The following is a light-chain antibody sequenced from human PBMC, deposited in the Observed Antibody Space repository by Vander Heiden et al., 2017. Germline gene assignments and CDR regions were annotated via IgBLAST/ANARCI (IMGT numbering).Light chain of an antibody. CDR1: QSVSSY. Sequence: EIVLTHSPATLSLSPGERATLSCRASQSVSSYLAWYQQKPGQAPRLLIYDASSRATGIPARFSGSGSGTDFTLTISSLEPEDFAVYYCQQRSKWPLTFGGGTKVEIK. CDR3: QQRSKWPLT. CDR2: DAS. J-gene: IGKJ4*01. V-gene: IGKV3-11*01.